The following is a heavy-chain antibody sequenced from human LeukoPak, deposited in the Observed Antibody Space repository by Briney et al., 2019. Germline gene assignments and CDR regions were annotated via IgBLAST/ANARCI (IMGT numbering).Heavy chain of an antibody. CDR2: ISHDGSNK. CDR3: ASAWHLGIVVVMLDS. V-gene: IGHV3-30*03. CDR1: GFSFSSYG. J-gene: IGHJ4*02. D-gene: IGHD3-22*01. Sequence: GGSLRLSCAASGFSFSSYGMHWVRQAPGKGLEWVAVISHDGSNKYYADSVKGRFTISRDNSKNTLYLQMNSLRVEDTAVYYCASAWHLGIVVVMLDSWGQGTLVTVSS.